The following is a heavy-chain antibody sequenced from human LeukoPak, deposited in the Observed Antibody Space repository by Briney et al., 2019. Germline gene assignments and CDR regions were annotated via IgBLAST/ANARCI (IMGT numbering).Heavy chain of an antibody. CDR2: ISGVGGST. V-gene: IGHV3-23*01. CDR3: AKVGSTVTTYYYYYMGV. D-gene: IGHD1-26*01. CDR1: GFTFSSYA. Sequence: PGGSLRLSCAASGFTFSSYAMSWVRQAPGKGLEWVSAISGVGGSTFYADSVKGRFTISRDNSQNTLYLQMNSLRAEDTAVYYCAKVGSTVTTYYYYYMGVWGKGTTVAVSS. J-gene: IGHJ6*03.